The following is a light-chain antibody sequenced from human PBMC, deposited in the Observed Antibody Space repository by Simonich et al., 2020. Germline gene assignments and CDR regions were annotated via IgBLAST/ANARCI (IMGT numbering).Light chain of an antibody. CDR3: QQYYSTPSWT. J-gene: IGKJ1*01. V-gene: IGKV4-1*01. CDR2: WAS. CDR1: QSVLYSSNNKNY. Sequence: DIVMTQSPDSLAVSLGERATINCKSSQSVLYSSNNKNYLAWYQQKPGQPPKLRIYWASTRESGVPDRFSGSGSGTDFPLTISSLQAEDVAVYYCQQYYSTPSWTFGQGTKVEIK.